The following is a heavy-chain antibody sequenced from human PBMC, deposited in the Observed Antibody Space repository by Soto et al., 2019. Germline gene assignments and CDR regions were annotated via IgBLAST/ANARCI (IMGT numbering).Heavy chain of an antibody. J-gene: IGHJ3*02. Sequence: EVQLLESGAGLVQPGGSLRLSCAASGFIFSNNAMSWVRQAPGKGLEWVSAISGSSGSTFYADSVKGRFTISRDNSKNTLYLQMNSLRAEDTALYYCAKSSGYYYDAFDIWGQGTMVTVSS. CDR2: ISGSSGST. CDR1: GFIFSNNA. D-gene: IGHD3-22*01. V-gene: IGHV3-23*01. CDR3: AKSSGYYYDAFDI.